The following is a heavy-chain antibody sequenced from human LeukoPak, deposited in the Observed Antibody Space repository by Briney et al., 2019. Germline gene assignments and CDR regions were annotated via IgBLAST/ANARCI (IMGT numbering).Heavy chain of an antibody. CDR2: IDWDDDK. V-gene: IGHV2-70*11. J-gene: IGHJ6*02. CDR3: ARMVRGVITQKVYYYYYGMDV. Sequence: SGPTLVSPTQTLTLTCTFSGFSLSTSGMCVSWIRQPPGKALEWLARIDWDDDKYYSTSLKTRLTISKDTSKNQVVLTMTNMDPVDTATYYCARMVRGVITQKVYYYYYGMDVWGQGTTVTVSS. D-gene: IGHD3-10*01. CDR1: GFSLSTSGMC.